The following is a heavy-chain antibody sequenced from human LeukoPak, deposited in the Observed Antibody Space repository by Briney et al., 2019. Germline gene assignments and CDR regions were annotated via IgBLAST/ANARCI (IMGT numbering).Heavy chain of an antibody. D-gene: IGHD3-10*01. CDR3: AKSSPMTMVRGANDY. CDR2: ISGSGDST. J-gene: IGHJ4*02. CDR1: GFTFSSYA. Sequence: GGSQRLSCAASGFTFSSYAMSWVRQAPGKGLEWVSSISGSGDSTYYADSVKGRFTISRDNSVNTLYLQMNSLRAEDTAVYYCAKSSPMTMVRGANDYWGQGTLVTVSS. V-gene: IGHV3-23*01.